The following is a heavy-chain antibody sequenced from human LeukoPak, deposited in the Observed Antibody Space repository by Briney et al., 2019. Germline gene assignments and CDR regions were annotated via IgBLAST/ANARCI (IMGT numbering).Heavy chain of an antibody. CDR2: IKQDGSQK. CDR1: GFTFSSYW. D-gene: IGHD1-1*01. CDR3: ARDYWRSIDH. Sequence: GGSLRLSCAASGFTFSSYWMSWVRQAPGKGLEWVANIKQDGSQKYYVDSVKGRFTISRDNARNSLYLEMNSLRAEDTAVYYCARDYWRSIDHWGQGTLVTVSS. V-gene: IGHV3-7*01. J-gene: IGHJ4*02.